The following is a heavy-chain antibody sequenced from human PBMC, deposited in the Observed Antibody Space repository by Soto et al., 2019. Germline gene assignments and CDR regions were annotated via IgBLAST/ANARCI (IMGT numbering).Heavy chain of an antibody. CDR1: GFRFSAYA. V-gene: IGHV3-30*18. D-gene: IGHD4-17*01. CDR3: AKDYGDYNFNYGMDV. CDR2: ISYEGSNR. Sequence: PGGSLRLSCAASGFRFSAYAMHWVRQAPGKGLEWVAVISYEGSNRFYADSVKGRFTVSRDNSKNMVYLQMNSLRGEDTAVSYCAKDYGDYNFNYGMDVWGQGTTVTVSS. J-gene: IGHJ6*02.